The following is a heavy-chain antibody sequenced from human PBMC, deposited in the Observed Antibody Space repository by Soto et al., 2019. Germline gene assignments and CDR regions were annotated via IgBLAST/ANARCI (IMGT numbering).Heavy chain of an antibody. Sequence: GGSLRLSCAASGFSFAGYALTWVRLAPGKGLEWVASISGGGGSTYYTDSVKGRFSISRDNSNRVVYLQMGRLTAGDTAVYYCAKTETFNGYYNAFDYWGQGTRVTVSS. CDR2: ISGGGGST. J-gene: IGHJ4*02. D-gene: IGHD3-9*01. CDR1: GFSFAGYA. V-gene: IGHV3-23*01. CDR3: AKTETFNGYYNAFDY.